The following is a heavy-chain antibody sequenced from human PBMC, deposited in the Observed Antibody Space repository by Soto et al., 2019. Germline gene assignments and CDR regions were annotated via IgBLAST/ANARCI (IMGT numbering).Heavy chain of an antibody. CDR3: ARVPTDGFSDGDHLWES. D-gene: IGHD3-3*02. CDR1: GGTISSGGLY. CDR2: IYYSWGT. J-gene: IGHJ5*01. V-gene: IGHV4-31*03. Sequence: PTQTLSLTCTVSGGTISSGGLYWSWIRQHPGKGLEGIGYIYYSWGTYYNPSLKSRVTISVDTSRNQFSLKLSSVTAADPAVYYCARVPTDGFSDGDHLWESWG.